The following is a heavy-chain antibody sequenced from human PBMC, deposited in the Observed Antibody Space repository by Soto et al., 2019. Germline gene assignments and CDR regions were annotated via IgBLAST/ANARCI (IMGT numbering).Heavy chain of an antibody. CDR1: GYTFTSYQ. J-gene: IGHJ6*02. D-gene: IGHD3-3*01. V-gene: IGHV1-46*01. CDR3: ARDGPPTTTGVGPSYTMDV. CDR2: INPSGGRI. Sequence: QMQLVQSGAEVKKPGASVKVSCKASGYTFTSYQMHWVRQAPGQGLEWMGIINPSGGRITYAPRFQGRVMMTRDTSTNTVYMELRSLRSEDTAVYYCARDGPPTTTGVGPSYTMDVWRQGTTVTVS.